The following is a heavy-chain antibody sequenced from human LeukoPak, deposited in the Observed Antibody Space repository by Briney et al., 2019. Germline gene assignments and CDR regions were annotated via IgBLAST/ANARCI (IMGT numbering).Heavy chain of an antibody. D-gene: IGHD3-10*01. CDR2: INHGGST. CDR1: GGSFSGYY. CDR3: ARRRITMVRGVITDYYYYYYMDV. V-gene: IGHV4-34*01. Sequence: PSETLSLTCAVYGGSFSGYYWSWIRQPPGKGLEWIGEINHGGSTNCNPSLKSRVTISVDTSKNQFSLKLSSVTAADTAVYYCARRRITMVRGVITDYYYYYYMDVWGKGTTVTISS. J-gene: IGHJ6*03.